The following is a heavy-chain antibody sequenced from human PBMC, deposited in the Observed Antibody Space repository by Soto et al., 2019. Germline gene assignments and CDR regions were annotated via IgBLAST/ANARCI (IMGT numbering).Heavy chain of an antibody. D-gene: IGHD2-15*01. CDR1: GGTFSSYA. Sequence: QVQLVQSGAEVKKPGSSVKVSCKASGGTFSSYAISWVRQAPGQGLEWMGGIIPIFGTANYAQKFQGRVTITADGSTSTAYMELSSLRSEDTAVYYCASDIVVVVAATHQGYYGMDVWGQGTTVTVSS. J-gene: IGHJ6*02. V-gene: IGHV1-69*01. CDR3: ASDIVVVVAATHQGYYGMDV. CDR2: IIPIFGTA.